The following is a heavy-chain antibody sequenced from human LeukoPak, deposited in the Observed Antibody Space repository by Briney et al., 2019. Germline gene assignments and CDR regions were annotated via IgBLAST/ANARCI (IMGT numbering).Heavy chain of an antibody. CDR2: ITRFTGTT. J-gene: IGHJ3*02. CDR3: ASGGGATRSGYAFDM. Sequence: PGGSLRLSCAASGFTFNNYAMTWVRQAPGRGLEWISTITRFTGTTYYADSVKGRFTISRDNAKNSLYMQMNSLRAEDTAVYYCASGGGATRSGYAFDMWGQGTMVTVSS. D-gene: IGHD1-26*01. V-gene: IGHV3-48*04. CDR1: GFTFNNYA.